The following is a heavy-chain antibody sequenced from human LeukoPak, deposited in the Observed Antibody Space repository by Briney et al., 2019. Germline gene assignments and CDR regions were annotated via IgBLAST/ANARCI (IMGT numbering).Heavy chain of an antibody. CDR2: ISGGGST. CDR3: ARGGGSGSYESFDY. V-gene: IGHV3-53*01. CDR1: GFSVNSNY. D-gene: IGHD3-10*01. J-gene: IGHJ4*02. Sequence: GGSLRLSCAASGFSVNSNYMSWVRRAPGKGLEWVSVISGGGSTYYADSVKGRFTISRDISKNTLYLQMNSLRAEDTAVYYCARGGGSGSYESFDYWGQGALVTVSS.